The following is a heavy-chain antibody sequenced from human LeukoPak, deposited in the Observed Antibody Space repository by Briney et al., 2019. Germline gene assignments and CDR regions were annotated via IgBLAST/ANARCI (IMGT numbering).Heavy chain of an antibody. CDR1: GFTFSSYA. CDR2: ISSNGGST. D-gene: IGHD3-16*02. V-gene: IGHV3-64*01. Sequence: GGSLRLSCAASGFTFSSYAMHWVRQAPGKGLEYVSAISSNGGSTYYANSVKGRFTISRDNSKNTLYLQMGSLRAEDMAVYYCARDQAPDYVGIMITFGGVIDWGQGTLVTVSS. J-gene: IGHJ4*02. CDR3: ARDQAPDYVGIMITFGGVID.